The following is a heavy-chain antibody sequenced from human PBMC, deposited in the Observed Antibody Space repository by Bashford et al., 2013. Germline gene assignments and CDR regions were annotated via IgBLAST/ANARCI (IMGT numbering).Heavy chain of an antibody. Sequence: GSLRLSCAASGFSFSSYTMNWVRQAPGEGLEWISYISSSAGTISYAGSVKGRFTISRDNAKNSLYLQMNSLRAEDTAVYYCARDAGYSSGGNWFDPGAREPWSPSPQ. CDR1: GFSFSSYT. J-gene: IGHJ5*02. V-gene: IGHV3-48*04. CDR2: ISSSAGTI. D-gene: IGHD6-19*01. CDR3: ARDAGYSSGGNWFDP.